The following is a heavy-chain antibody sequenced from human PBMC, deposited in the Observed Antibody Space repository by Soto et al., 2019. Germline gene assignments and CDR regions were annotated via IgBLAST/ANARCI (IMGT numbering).Heavy chain of an antibody. D-gene: IGHD1-7*01. J-gene: IGHJ6*02. CDR1: GRPDGSNA. Sequence: YSVQVSSKAAGRPDGSNAISWVRQAPGQGLEWMGGIIPIFGTANYAQKFQGRVTITADESTSTAYMELSILRSEDTAVYYWASVRELCVASCYGQHVWGPVATVT. CDR3: ASVRELCVASCYGQHV. V-gene: IGHV1-69*01. CDR2: IIPIFGTA.